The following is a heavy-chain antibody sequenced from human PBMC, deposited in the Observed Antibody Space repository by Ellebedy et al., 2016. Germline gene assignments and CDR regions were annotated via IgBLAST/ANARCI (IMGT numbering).Heavy chain of an antibody. Sequence: GESLKISCAASGFTVSTNYMKCVRQAPGKGLEWVGRIKSKTDGGTTDYAAPVKGRFAISRDDSKNTLYLQMSSLKTEDTAVYYCTTESQELRVNFDYWGQGTLITVSS. CDR3: TTESQELRVNFDY. D-gene: IGHD1-7*01. CDR1: GFTVSTNY. CDR2: IKSKTDGGTT. V-gene: IGHV3-15*07. J-gene: IGHJ4*02.